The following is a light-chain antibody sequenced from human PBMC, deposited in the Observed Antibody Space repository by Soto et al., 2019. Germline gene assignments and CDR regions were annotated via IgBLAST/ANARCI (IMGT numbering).Light chain of an antibody. Sequence: EIVLTQSPATLSLSPGERATLSCRASQSVSSYLAWYQQKPGQAPRLLIYDASNRATGIPARFSGSGSGTDFTLTISSLEPEDFAFYYCQQRSNWPPTWTFGQGTKVELK. V-gene: IGKV3-11*01. J-gene: IGKJ1*01. CDR3: QQRSNWPPTWT. CDR1: QSVSSY. CDR2: DAS.